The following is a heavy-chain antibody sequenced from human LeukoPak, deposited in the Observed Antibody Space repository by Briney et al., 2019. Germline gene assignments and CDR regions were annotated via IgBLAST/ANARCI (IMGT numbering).Heavy chain of an antibody. CDR2: TFYRSKWNN. V-gene: IGHV6-1*01. CDR3: ARDRSFGYGSHFDC. Sequence: SQTLSLTCAISGDSVSSNSAAWNWLRQSPSSGLEWLVRTFYRSKWNNDYALSVKGRITINPDTSKNHFYLQLNSVTPEDTAVYYCARDRSFGYGSHFDCWGQGTLVTVSS. CDR1: GDSVSSNSAA. J-gene: IGHJ4*02. D-gene: IGHD5-18*01.